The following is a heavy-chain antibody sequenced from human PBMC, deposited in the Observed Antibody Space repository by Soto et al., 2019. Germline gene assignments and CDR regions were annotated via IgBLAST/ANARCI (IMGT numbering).Heavy chain of an antibody. CDR2: IWYDGSNK. Sequence: LRLSCAASGFTFSSYGMHWVRQAPGKGLEWVALIWYDGSNKNYADSVKGRFTISRDDSKNTLYLQMNSLRAEDTAVYYCARDAYLGSGSYAYWGQGTLV. CDR1: GFTFSSYG. D-gene: IGHD3-10*01. J-gene: IGHJ4*02. V-gene: IGHV3-33*01. CDR3: ARDAYLGSGSYAY.